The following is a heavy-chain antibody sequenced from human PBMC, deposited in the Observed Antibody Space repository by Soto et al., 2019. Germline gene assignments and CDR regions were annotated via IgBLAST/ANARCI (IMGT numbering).Heavy chain of an antibody. CDR3: AKDALGYCITTSCLGPDY. Sequence: EVQLLESGGGLVQPGGSLRLSCAAFGFTFSSYAMSWVRQAPGKGLEWVSAISGSGGSTYYADSVKGRFTISRDNSKNTLYLQMNSLRAEDTAVYYCAKDALGYCITTSCLGPDYWGQGTLVTVSS. CDR2: ISGSGGST. CDR1: GFTFSSYA. D-gene: IGHD2-2*01. V-gene: IGHV3-23*01. J-gene: IGHJ4*02.